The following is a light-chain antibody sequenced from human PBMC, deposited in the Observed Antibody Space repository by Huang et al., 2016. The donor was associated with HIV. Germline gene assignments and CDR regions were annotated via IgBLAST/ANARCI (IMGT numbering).Light chain of an antibody. CDR2: GAT. Sequence: ETVLTQSPGILSLSPGERATLSCRARQRVSTDYLAWYQQKPGQAPRLLIHGATVRATGIPDRFSGSGSGTDFTLTINRLEPEDFALYYCQQYGNSPLTFGGGTEVEIK. CDR1: QRVSTDY. J-gene: IGKJ4*01. V-gene: IGKV3-20*01. CDR3: QQYGNSPLT.